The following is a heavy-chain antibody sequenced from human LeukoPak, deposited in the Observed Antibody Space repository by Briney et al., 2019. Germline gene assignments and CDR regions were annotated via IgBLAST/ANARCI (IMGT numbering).Heavy chain of an antibody. CDR1: GGSISSYY. D-gene: IGHD5-24*01. V-gene: IGHV4-59*01. Sequence: PSETLSLTCTVSGGSISSYYWSWIRQPPGKGLEWIGYIYYSGSTNYNPSLKSRVTISVDTSRNQFSLKLSPVTAADTAVYYCARVGRGGYRPDYWGQGTLVTVSS. J-gene: IGHJ4*02. CDR3: ARVGRGGYRPDY. CDR2: IYYSGST.